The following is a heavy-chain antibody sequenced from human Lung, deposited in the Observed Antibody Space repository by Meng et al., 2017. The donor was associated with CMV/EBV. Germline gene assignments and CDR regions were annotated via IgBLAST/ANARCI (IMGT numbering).Heavy chain of an antibody. D-gene: IGHD6-13*01. J-gene: IGHJ4*03. CDR2: IWSNGGTK. CDR1: GFTFRNYG. Sequence: GESXKISCTASGFTFRNYGVHWVRQAPGKGLEWVAFIWSNGGTKFYADSVDGRFTISRDNSRNVVYLQMDSLRPGDTAIYYCARDSISWYFDYWGPGALVTVSS. CDR3: ARDSISWYFDY. V-gene: IGHV3-30*02.